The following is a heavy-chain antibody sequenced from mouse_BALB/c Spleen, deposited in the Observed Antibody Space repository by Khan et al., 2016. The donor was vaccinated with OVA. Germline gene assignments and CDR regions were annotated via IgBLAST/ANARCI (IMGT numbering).Heavy chain of an antibody. D-gene: IGHD2-14*01. CDR3: ARWNYRYDGYFDF. Sequence: EVQLQESGPSLVKPSQTLSLTCSVTGDSITSGYWNWIRKFPGNKLEYMGYISQSGSTYYNPSLKSRISITRDTSKNQYYLQLNSVTTEDTATYYGARWNYRYDGYFDFWGQGTTLTVSS. CDR2: ISQSGST. CDR1: GDSITSGY. V-gene: IGHV3-8*02. J-gene: IGHJ2*01.